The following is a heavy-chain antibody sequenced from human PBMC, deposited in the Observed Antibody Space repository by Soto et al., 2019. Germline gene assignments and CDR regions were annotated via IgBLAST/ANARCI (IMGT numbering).Heavy chain of an antibody. Sequence: SVKVSCKASGYTFTGYYMQWVRQARGQRLEWIGWIVVGSGNTNYAQKFQERVTITRDMSTSTAYMELSSLRSEDTAVYYCAAGPGGNANGYLDYWGQGTLVTVSS. CDR3: AAGPGGNANGYLDY. J-gene: IGHJ4*02. CDR1: GYTFTGYY. D-gene: IGHD1-1*01. CDR2: IVVGSGNT. V-gene: IGHV1-58*02.